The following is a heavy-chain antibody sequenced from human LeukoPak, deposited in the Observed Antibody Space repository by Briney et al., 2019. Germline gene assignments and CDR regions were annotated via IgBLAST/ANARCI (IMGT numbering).Heavy chain of an antibody. CDR2: INYSGST. Sequence: SETLSLTCAVYGGSFSGYYWSWIRQPPGKGLEWIGEINYSGSTNYNPSLKSRVTISVDTSKNQFSLKLSSVTAADTAVYYCARGFYYDSSGPLDYWGQGTLVTVSS. CDR1: GGSFSGYY. V-gene: IGHV4-34*01. J-gene: IGHJ4*02. CDR3: ARGFYYDSSGPLDY. D-gene: IGHD3-22*01.